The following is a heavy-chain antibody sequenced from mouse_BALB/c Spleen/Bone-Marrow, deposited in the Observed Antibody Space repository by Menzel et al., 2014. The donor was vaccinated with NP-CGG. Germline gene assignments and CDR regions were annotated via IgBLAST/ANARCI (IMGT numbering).Heavy chain of an antibody. CDR2: IDPANGNT. J-gene: IGHJ2*01. CDR3: ASYVYGYYFDY. CDR1: GFNVKDTY. Sequence: VQLQQSGAELVKPGDSVKLSCTASGFNVKDTYIHWVKQRPEQGLEWIGRIDPANGNTKYDPKFQGKATITADTSSNTAYLQLSSLTSEDTAVYYCASYVYGYYFDYWGQGTTLTVSS. D-gene: IGHD2-2*01. V-gene: IGHV14-3*02.